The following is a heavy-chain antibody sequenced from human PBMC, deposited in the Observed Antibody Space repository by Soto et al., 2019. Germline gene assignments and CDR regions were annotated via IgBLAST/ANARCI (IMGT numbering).Heavy chain of an antibody. J-gene: IGHJ6*02. CDR2: ISYDGSNK. Sequence: PWVSLRLSFAASGFPFNSYAMHWVRQAPGKGLEWVAVISYDGSNKYYADSVKGRFTISRDNSKNTLYLQMNSLRAEDTAVYYCARDNYYYYYGMDVWGQGTTVNVSS. CDR3: ARDNYYYYYGMDV. V-gene: IGHV3-30-3*01. CDR1: GFPFNSYA.